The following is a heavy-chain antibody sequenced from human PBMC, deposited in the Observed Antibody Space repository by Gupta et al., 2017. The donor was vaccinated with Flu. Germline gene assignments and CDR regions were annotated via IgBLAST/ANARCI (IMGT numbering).Heavy chain of an antibody. D-gene: IGHD4-4*01. CDR2: ISGSGIST. CDR3: TPSTPGSVTY. J-gene: IGHJ4*02. V-gene: IGHV3-23*01. Sequence: MGWVRQAPGKGLEWVSAISGSGISTYYADSVKGRFTISRDNSKNTLFLQLNSLRAEDTAVYYCTPSTPGSVTYWGQGTLVTVSS.